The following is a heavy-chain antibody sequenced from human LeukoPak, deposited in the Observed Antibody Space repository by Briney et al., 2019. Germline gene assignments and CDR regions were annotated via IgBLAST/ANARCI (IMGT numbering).Heavy chain of an antibody. D-gene: IGHD3-10*01. CDR2: IWYGGRDE. J-gene: IGHJ4*02. Sequence: GGSLRLSCAASGFTINRNVVHWVRQAPGKGLVWVAVIWYGGRDESYADSVKGRFTVSRDSSEDTVYLQMNRLRAEDTAVYYCARELDRTYGLDYWGQGTLVTVSS. V-gene: IGHV3-33*01. CDR3: ARELDRTYGLDY. CDR1: GFTINRNV.